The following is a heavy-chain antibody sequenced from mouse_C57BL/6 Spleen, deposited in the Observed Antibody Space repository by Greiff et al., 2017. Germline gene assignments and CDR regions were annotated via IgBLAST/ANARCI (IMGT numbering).Heavy chain of an antibody. D-gene: IGHD1-1*01. V-gene: IGHV2-5*01. CDR1: GFSLTSYG. CDR3: AKSFYGSSPYYAMGY. CDR2: IWRGGST. Sequence: VQLQQSGPGLVQPSQSLSITCTASGFSLTSYGVHWVRQSPGKGLEWLGVIWRGGSTDYNAAIMSRLSITTDNSNSQAFFKMNSLQADDTAIYYCAKSFYGSSPYYAMGYWGKGTSVTVS. J-gene: IGHJ4*01.